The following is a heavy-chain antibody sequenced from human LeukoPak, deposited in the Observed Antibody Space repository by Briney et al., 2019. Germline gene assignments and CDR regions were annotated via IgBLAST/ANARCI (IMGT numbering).Heavy chain of an antibody. CDR3: ARAKGYRYDY. V-gene: IGHV3-30*03. CDR2: ISYDGTNK. J-gene: IGHJ4*02. D-gene: IGHD5-18*01. Sequence: GGSLRLSCAASGFTFSSYGMHWVRQAPGKGLEWVAVISYDGTNKYYADSVKGRFTISRDNSKNTLYLQMNSLRAEDTAVYYCARAKGYRYDYWGQGTLVTVSS. CDR1: GFTFSSYG.